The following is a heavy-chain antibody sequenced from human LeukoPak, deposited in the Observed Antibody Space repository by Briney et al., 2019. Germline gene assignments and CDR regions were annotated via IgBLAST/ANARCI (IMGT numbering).Heavy chain of an antibody. Sequence: SETLSLTCTVSGGSISSSSYYWGWIRQPPGKGLEWIGSIYYSGSTYYNPSLKSRVTISVDTSKNQFSLKLSSVTAADTAVYYCAGVAPDELRYYYYMDVWGKGTTVTVSS. D-gene: IGHD1-14*01. J-gene: IGHJ6*03. V-gene: IGHV4-39*01. CDR2: IYYSGST. CDR1: GGSISSSSYY. CDR3: AGVAPDELRYYYYMDV.